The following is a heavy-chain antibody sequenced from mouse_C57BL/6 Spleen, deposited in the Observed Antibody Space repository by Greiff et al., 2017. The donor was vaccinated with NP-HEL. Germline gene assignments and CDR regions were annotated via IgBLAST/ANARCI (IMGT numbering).Heavy chain of an antibody. V-gene: IGHV1-61*01. CDR3: AGREAYYGLDY. J-gene: IGHJ3*01. D-gene: IGHD2-10*01. Sequence: QVQLQQPGAELVRPGSSVKLSCKASGYTFTSYWMDWVKQRPGQGLEWIGNIYPSDSETHYNQKFKDQATLTVDKSSSTAYMQLSSLTSDDSAVYYCAGREAYYGLDYWGQGTLVTVSA. CDR1: GYTFTSYW. CDR2: IYPSDSET.